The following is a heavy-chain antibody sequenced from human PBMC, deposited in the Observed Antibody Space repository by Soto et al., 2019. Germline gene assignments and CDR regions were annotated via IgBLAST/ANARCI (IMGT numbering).Heavy chain of an antibody. D-gene: IGHD2-15*01. J-gene: IGHJ4*02. Sequence: SETLSLTCTVSGFSLSSVFYYLRWIRPHPGKGLEWIGYIYYSGSTYYNPSLKSRVTISVDTSKNQFSLKLSSVTAADTAVYYCARADSFSVVTNYRGQGTLVTVSS. V-gene: IGHV4-31*03. CDR2: IYYSGST. CDR3: ARADSFSVVTNY. CDR1: GFSLSSVFYY.